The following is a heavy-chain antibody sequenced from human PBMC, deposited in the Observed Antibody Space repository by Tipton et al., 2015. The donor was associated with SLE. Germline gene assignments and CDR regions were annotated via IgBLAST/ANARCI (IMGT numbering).Heavy chain of an antibody. Sequence: TLSLTCTVSGGSISEGTYSWDWIRQAPGKGLEWIGSMYFSGNTYYNPFLRSRVTISADTSKNQFSLKLTSVTVADTAVYYCTRGGRGDGANPFDPWGQGTLVTVSS. CDR2: MYFSGNT. J-gene: IGHJ5*02. CDR3: TRGGRGDGANPFDP. V-gene: IGHV4-39*07. D-gene: IGHD4/OR15-4a*01. CDR1: GGSISEGTYS.